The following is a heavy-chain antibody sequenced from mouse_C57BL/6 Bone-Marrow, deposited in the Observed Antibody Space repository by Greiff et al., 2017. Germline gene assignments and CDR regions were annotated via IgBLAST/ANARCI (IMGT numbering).Heavy chain of an antibody. CDR2: IHPNSGST. J-gene: IGHJ3*01. Sequence: QVQLKQPGAELVKPGASVKLSCKASGYTFTSYWMHWVKQRPGQGLEWIGMIHPNSGSTNYNEKFKSKATLTVDKSSSTAYMQLNSLTSEDSAVYYCARGRAYYSNYGRGLFAYWGQGTLVTVSA. V-gene: IGHV1-64*01. CDR3: ARGRAYYSNYGRGLFAY. CDR1: GYTFTSYW. D-gene: IGHD2-5*01.